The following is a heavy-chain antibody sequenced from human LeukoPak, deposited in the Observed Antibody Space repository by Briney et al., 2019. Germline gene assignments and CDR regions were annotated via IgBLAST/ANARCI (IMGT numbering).Heavy chain of an antibody. Sequence: GGPLRLSCAASGFTFSSYDMHWVRQGTGKGLEWVSAIGTAGDTSYPGSVKGRFTISRENAKNSLYLQMNSLRAGDTAVYYCAREYRSSSGRAFDYWGQGTLVTVSS. CDR1: GFTFSSYD. D-gene: IGHD6-6*01. CDR2: IGTAGDT. V-gene: IGHV3-13*01. CDR3: AREYRSSSGRAFDY. J-gene: IGHJ4*02.